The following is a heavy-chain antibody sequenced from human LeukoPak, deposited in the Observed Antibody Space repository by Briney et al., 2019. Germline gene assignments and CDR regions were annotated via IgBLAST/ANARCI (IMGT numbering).Heavy chain of an antibody. J-gene: IGHJ6*03. V-gene: IGHV3-13*01. D-gene: IGHD5-18*01. CDR3: ARXXXFXYSYGGYYYMDV. CDR1: GFTFSSYD. CDR2: IGTAGDT. Sequence: PGGSLRLSCAASGFTFSSYDMHWVRQATGKGLEWVSTIGTAGDTYYPGSVKGRFTISRENAKNSLYLQMNSLRAGDTAAYYCARXXXFXYSYGGYYYMDVWGKGTTVTVXS.